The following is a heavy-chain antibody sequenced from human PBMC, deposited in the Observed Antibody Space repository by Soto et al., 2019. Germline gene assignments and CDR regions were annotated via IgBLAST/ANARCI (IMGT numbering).Heavy chain of an antibody. D-gene: IGHD3-9*01. Sequence: PGGSLRLSCAASGFIFGSYPMNWVRQAPGKGLEWVSYISSSSGTIHYADSVKGRFTISRDNAKNSLYLQMNSLRVEDTAVYYCASDWFYMDVWGKGTTVTVSS. CDR1: GFIFGSYP. CDR3: ASDWFYMDV. CDR2: ISSSSGTI. V-gene: IGHV3-48*01. J-gene: IGHJ6*03.